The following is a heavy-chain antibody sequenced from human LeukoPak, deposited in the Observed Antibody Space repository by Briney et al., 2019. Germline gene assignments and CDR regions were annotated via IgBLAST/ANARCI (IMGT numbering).Heavy chain of an antibody. CDR2: ISWNSGSI. CDR1: GFTFDDYA. D-gene: IGHD3-22*01. J-gene: IGHJ3*02. CDR3: ARETYYYDSSGPPDAFDI. Sequence: PGRSLRLSCAASGFTFDDYAMHWVRQAPGKGLEWVSGISWNSGSIGYADSVKGRFTISRDNAKNSLYLQMNSLRAEDTALYYCARETYYYDSSGPPDAFDIWGQGTMVTVSS. V-gene: IGHV3-9*01.